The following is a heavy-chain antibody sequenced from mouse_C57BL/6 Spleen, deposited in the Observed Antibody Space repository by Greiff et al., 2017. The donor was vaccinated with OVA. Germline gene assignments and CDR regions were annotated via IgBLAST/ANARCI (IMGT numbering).Heavy chain of an antibody. V-gene: IGHV1-80*01. Sequence: QVQLKESGAELVKPGASVKISCKASGYAFSSYWMNWVKQRPGKGLEWIGQIYPGDGDTNYNGKFKGKATLTADKSSSTAYMQLISLTSEDSAVDVCARAEVVTTRGFDYWGQGTTLTVSS. CDR3: ARAEVVTTRGFDY. CDR1: GYAFSSYW. CDR2: IYPGDGDT. D-gene: IGHD2-2*01. J-gene: IGHJ2*01.